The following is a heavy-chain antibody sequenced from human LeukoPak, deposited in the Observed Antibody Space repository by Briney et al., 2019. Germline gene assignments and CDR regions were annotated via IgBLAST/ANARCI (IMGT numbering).Heavy chain of an antibody. CDR1: GGSISSHY. CDR2: MQYSGST. J-gene: IGHJ4*02. Sequence: PSETLSLTCTVSGGSISSHYWSWIRQPPGKGLEWIGYMQYSGSTNYNPSLKSRVTISVDTSKNQFSLKLSSVTAADTAVYYCARGYSSSWYRGYYFDYWGQGTLVTVSS. CDR3: ARGYSSSWYRGYYFDY. V-gene: IGHV4-59*11. D-gene: IGHD6-13*01.